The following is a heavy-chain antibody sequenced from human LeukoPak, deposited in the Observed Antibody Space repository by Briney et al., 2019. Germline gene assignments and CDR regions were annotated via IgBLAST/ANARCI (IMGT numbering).Heavy chain of an antibody. J-gene: IGHJ5*02. Sequence: SETLSLTWAVYGGSFSGYYWSWIRQPPEKGLEWIGEINHSGSTNYNPSLKSRVTISVDTSKNQFSLKLSSVTAADTAVYYCARGGDYVWGSYRYSNWFDPWGQGTLVTVSS. CDR1: GGSFSGYY. D-gene: IGHD3-16*02. CDR2: INHSGST. V-gene: IGHV4-34*01. CDR3: ARGGDYVWGSYRYSNWFDP.